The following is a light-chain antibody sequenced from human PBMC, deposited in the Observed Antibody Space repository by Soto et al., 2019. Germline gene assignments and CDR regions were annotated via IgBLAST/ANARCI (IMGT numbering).Light chain of an antibody. CDR2: KAS. CDR3: QQYESYLMT. V-gene: IGKV1-5*03. CDR1: QSISSW. J-gene: IGKJ4*01. Sequence: DSQMTPYPSTLSASIGDRVTITCRAGQSISSWLAWYQQKPGKAPKLLISKASTLQSGVPPRFSGSGSGTEFALTISSLQPDDFATYYCQQYESYLMTFGGGTKVDIK.